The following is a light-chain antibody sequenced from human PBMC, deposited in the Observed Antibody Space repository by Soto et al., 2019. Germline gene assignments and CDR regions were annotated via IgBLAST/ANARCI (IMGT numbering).Light chain of an antibody. CDR1: SNDFGTYYF. CDR2: DGT. CDR3: CSYTSSNTVV. Sequence: QSALTQPASVSGSPGQSITISCTRTSNDFGTYYFVSWYQQHPDKAPKLIIYDGTERPSGVSNSFSGSKSGNTASLTISGLQAEDEAHYYCCSYTSSNTVVFGGGTKLTVL. J-gene: IGLJ2*01. V-gene: IGLV2-14*02.